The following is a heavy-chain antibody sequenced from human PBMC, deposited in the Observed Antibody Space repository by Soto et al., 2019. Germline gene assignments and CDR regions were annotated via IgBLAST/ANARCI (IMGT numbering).Heavy chain of an antibody. CDR1: GGSFSSYH. CDR2: IFYSGST. CDR3: ARDLFGDGYNFRY. D-gene: IGHD5-12*01. Sequence: EIVVASETLSLTCSISGGSFSSYHWSWIRQPPGKGLEWIGYIFYSGSTTYNPSLKSRVTISLDTSKNQFSLKVSSVTAADTAVYYCARDLFGDGYNFRYWGQGTQVTVSS. J-gene: IGHJ4*02. V-gene: IGHV4-59*01.